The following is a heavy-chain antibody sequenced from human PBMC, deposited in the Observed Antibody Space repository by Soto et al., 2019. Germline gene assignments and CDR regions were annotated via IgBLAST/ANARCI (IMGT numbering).Heavy chain of an antibody. CDR3: ARGRGKIVVVPAAIGYCTNGVCVPDY. D-gene: IGHD2-2*01. J-gene: IGHJ4*02. V-gene: IGHV1-8*01. CDR1: GYTFTSYD. Sequence: ASVKVSCKASGYTFTSYDINWVRQATGQGLEWMGWMNPNSGNTGYAQKFQGRVTMTRNTSISTAYMELSSLRSEDTAVYYCARGRGKIVVVPAAIGYCTNGVCVPDYWGQGTLVTVSS. CDR2: MNPNSGNT.